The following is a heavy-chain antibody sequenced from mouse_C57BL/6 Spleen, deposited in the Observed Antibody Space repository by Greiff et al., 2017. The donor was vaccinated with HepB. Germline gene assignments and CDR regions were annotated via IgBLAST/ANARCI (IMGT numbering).Heavy chain of an antibody. CDR2: IYPGSGNT. J-gene: IGHJ3*01. CDR1: GYTFTDYY. Sequence: VKLMESGAELVRPGASVKLSCKASGYTFTDYYINWVKQRPGQGLEWIARIYPGSGNTYYNEKFKGKATLTAEKSSSTSYMQLSSLTSEDSSVYFCARGDYGSSLFAYWGQGTLVTVSA. D-gene: IGHD1-1*01. V-gene: IGHV1-76*01. CDR3: ARGDYGSSLFAY.